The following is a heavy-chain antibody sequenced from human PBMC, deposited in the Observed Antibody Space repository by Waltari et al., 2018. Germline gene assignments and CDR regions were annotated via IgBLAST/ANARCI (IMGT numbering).Heavy chain of an antibody. D-gene: IGHD3-16*01. CDR1: GVSFRSYG. J-gene: IGHJ4*02. CDR3: AKARGADY. Sequence: QVQLVESGGGVVQPGGSLRLPCAASGVSFRSYGMHWVRQAPGKGLEWVAFIRYDGSNKYYADSVKGRFTISRDNSKNTLYLQMNSLRAEDTAVYYCAKARGADYWGQGTLVTVSS. CDR2: IRYDGSNK. V-gene: IGHV3-30*02.